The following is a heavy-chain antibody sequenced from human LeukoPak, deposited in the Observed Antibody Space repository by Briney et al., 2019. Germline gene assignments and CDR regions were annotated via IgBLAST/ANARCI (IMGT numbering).Heavy chain of an antibody. CDR2: IYYSGST. CDR3: ASNYYGSGSLDY. J-gene: IGHJ4*02. Sequence: SETLSLTCTVSGGSISSYYWSWIRQPPGKGLEWIGYIYYSGSTNYNPSLKSRVTISVDTSKNQFSLKVSSVTAADTAVYYCASNYYGSGSLDYWGQGNLVTVS. D-gene: IGHD3-10*01. V-gene: IGHV4-59*08. CDR1: GGSISSYY.